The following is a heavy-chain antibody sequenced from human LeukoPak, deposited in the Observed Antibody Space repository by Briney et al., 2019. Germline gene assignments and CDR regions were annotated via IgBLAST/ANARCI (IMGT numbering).Heavy chain of an antibody. J-gene: IGHJ4*02. Sequence: PGRSLRLSCAASGFTFSSYAMHWVRQAPGKGLEWVAVISYDGSNKYYADSVKGRFTISRDNSKNTLYLQMNSLRAEDTAVYYCARDGRQWLVLDYWGQGTLVTVSS. CDR1: GFTFSSYA. D-gene: IGHD6-19*01. V-gene: IGHV3-30*04. CDR2: ISYDGSNK. CDR3: ARDGRQWLVLDY.